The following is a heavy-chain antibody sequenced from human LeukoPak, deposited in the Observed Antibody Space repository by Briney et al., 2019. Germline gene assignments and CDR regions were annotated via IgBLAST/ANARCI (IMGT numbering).Heavy chain of an antibody. J-gene: IGHJ5*02. Sequence: GASVKVSCKASGYTFTSYAMNWVRQAPGQGLEWMGWINTNTGNPMYAQGFTGRFVFSLDTSVSTAYLQISSLKAEDTAIYYSARSWQQLVQRWFDPWGQGTLVTVSS. CDR1: GYTFTSYA. CDR3: ARSWQQLVQRWFDP. V-gene: IGHV7-4-1*02. D-gene: IGHD6-13*01. CDR2: INTNTGNP.